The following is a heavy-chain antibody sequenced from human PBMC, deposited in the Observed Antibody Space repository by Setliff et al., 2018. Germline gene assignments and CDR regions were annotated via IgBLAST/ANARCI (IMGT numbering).Heavy chain of an antibody. D-gene: IGHD2-15*01. V-gene: IGHV4-39*01. CDR2: IYDSGSS. J-gene: IGHJ5*02. CDR3: GRGFSRIEGWGNWFDP. CDR1: GGSVSNSGFF. Sequence: SETLSLTCTVSGGSVSNSGFFWGWPRQAPGKGLEWIGNIYDSGSSNYNESLKSRLIITRDTSKNQISLKWTSVTAADTAVYCCGRGFSRIEGWGNWFDPWGQGILVTVSS.